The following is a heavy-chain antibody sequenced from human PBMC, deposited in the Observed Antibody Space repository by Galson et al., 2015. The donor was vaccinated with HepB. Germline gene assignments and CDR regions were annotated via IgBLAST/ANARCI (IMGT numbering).Heavy chain of an antibody. Sequence: SLRLSCAASGFTFSSYSMNWVRQAPGKGLEWVSSISSSSSYIYYADSVKGRFTISRDNAKNSLYLQMNSLRAEDTAVYYCARGDILTGYYSYWGQGTLVTVSS. CDR2: ISSSSSYI. V-gene: IGHV3-21*01. J-gene: IGHJ4*02. CDR1: GFTFSSYS. CDR3: ARGDILTGYYSY. D-gene: IGHD3-9*01.